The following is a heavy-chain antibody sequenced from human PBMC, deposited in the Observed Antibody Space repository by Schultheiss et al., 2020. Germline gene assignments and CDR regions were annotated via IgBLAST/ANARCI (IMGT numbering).Heavy chain of an antibody. CDR1: GFTFSSYG. CDR3: AKAPLYSSGPSTTYDY. J-gene: IGHJ4*02. Sequence: GVLKISCAASGFTFSSYGMHWVRQAPGKGPEWVSGISGSGGSTYYADSVKGRFTISRDNSKNTLYLQMNSLRAEDTAVYYCAKAPLYSSGPSTTYDYWGQGTLVTVSS. V-gene: IGHV3-23*01. D-gene: IGHD6-19*01. CDR2: ISGSGGST.